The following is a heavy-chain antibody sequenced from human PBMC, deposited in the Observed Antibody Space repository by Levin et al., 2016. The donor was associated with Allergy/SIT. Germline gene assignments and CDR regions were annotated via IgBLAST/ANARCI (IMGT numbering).Heavy chain of an antibody. Sequence: IRQPPGKGLEWVSAISGSGGSTYYADSVKGRFTISRDNSKNTLYLQMNSLRAEDTAVYYCAKRARYFDWLPPGWFDYWGQGTLVTVSS. CDR3: AKRARYFDWLPPGWFDY. J-gene: IGHJ4*02. CDR2: ISGSGGST. V-gene: IGHV3-23*01. D-gene: IGHD3-9*01.